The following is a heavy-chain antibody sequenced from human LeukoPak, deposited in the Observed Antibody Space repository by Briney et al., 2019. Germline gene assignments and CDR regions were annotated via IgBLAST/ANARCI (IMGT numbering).Heavy chain of an antibody. CDR1: VFTFRNYA. CDR3: DLSGSVSFDY. V-gene: IGHV3-30*04. D-gene: IGHD1-26*01. CDR2: SSDHATYT. J-gene: IGHJ4*02. Sequence: GRPLRRSCAAAVFTFRNYAMHWVREAPGFGPSWVAVSSDHATYTYYADSLKGRFTLSRDNSKDTLYLPMTSLRPEDTAVCARDLSGSVSFDYWGQGTLVTVSS.